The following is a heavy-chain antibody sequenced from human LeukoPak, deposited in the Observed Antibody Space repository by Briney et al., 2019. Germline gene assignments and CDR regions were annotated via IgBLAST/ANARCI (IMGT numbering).Heavy chain of an antibody. V-gene: IGHV3-21*01. J-gene: IGHJ4*02. D-gene: IGHD2-15*01. CDR2: ISSSSSYI. CDR3: ARVVSPYCSGGSCTYFAY. Sequence: GGSLRLSCAASGFTFSSYNMNWVRQAPGRGLEWVSSISSSSSYIYHADSVKGRFTISRDNAKNSLYLQMNSLRAEDTAVYYCARVVSPYCSGGSCTYFAYWGQGTLVTVSS. CDR1: GFTFSSYN.